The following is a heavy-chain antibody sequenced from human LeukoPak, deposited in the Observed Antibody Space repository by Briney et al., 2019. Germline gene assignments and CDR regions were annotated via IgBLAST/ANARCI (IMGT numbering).Heavy chain of an antibody. CDR3: ARGSPGWPHDAFDV. CDR1: GYTFTNYG. D-gene: IGHD2-15*01. J-gene: IGHJ3*01. Sequence: ASVKVSCKASGYTFTNYGINWVRQAPGQGLEWMGWISAYNGDTSYAQKLQGRVTMTTDTSTSTAYMELRSLRPDDTAMYYCARGSPGWPHDAFDVWGQGTMVTVSS. CDR2: ISAYNGDT. V-gene: IGHV1-18*01.